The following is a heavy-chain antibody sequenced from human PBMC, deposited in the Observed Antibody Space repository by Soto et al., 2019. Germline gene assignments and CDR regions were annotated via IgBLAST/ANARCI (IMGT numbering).Heavy chain of an antibody. Sequence: GGSLILSCVASGFTFSDYGIHWVRQAPDKGLEWVAVVWFDGSIQYYGDSVKGRFTISRDNSNNTVDLQMNNLRAEDTAVYYCARVDFGGNSYYFDYWGQGTPVTVSS. CDR2: VWFDGSIQ. CDR1: GFTFSDYG. D-gene: IGHD1-7*01. V-gene: IGHV3-33*01. CDR3: ARVDFGGNSYYFDY. J-gene: IGHJ4*02.